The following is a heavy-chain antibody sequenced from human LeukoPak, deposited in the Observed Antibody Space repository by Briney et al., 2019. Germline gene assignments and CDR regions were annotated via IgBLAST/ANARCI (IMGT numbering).Heavy chain of an antibody. CDR3: ARCIAAEGLIWFDP. CDR2: IYYSGST. CDR1: GGSISSGDCY. J-gene: IGHJ5*02. Sequence: PSETLSLTCTVSGGSISSGDCYWSWIRQPPGKGLEWIGYIYYSGSTYYNPSLKSRVTISVDTSKNQFSLKLSSVTAVDTAVYYCARCIAAEGLIWFDPWGQGTLVTVSS. V-gene: IGHV4-30-4*08. D-gene: IGHD6-13*01.